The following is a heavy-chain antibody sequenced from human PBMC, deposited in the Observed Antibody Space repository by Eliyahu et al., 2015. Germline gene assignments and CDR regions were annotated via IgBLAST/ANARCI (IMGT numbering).Heavy chain of an antibody. J-gene: IGHJ4*02. V-gene: IGHV4-30-4*01. CDR1: GGSISSGDXY. D-gene: IGHD3-16*01. CDR3: ARITARIWGRAWHYYFDY. Sequence: QVQLQESGPGLVKPSQTLSXXCTVSGGSISSGDXYWSWIRQPPGKGLEWIGYIYYSGSTYYNPSLKSRVTISVDTSKNQFSLKLSSVTAADTAVYYCARITARIWGRAWHYYFDYWGQGTLVTVSS. CDR2: IYYSGST.